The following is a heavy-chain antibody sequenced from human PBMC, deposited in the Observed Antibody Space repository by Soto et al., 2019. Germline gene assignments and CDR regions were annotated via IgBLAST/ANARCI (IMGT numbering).Heavy chain of an antibody. J-gene: IGHJ1*01. V-gene: IGHV5-51*01. Sequence: GESLKISCKGSGYSFTTNWIGWLRQMPGKGLEWMGVIYPGDSDTRYSPSFQGQVAISADKSTNTAYLQWSSLKASDTAMYYCARHSGVAEDGTDWGQGTLVTVSS. CDR1: GYSFTTNW. CDR3: ARHSGVAEDGTD. D-gene: IGHD6-19*01. CDR2: IYPGDSDT.